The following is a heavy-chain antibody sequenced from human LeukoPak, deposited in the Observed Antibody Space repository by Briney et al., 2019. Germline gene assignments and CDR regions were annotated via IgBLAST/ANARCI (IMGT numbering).Heavy chain of an antibody. CDR2: ISSSGNIR. CDR3: TRVYYDSSGRG. J-gene: IGHJ4*02. V-gene: IGHV3-48*03. D-gene: IGHD3-22*01. Sequence: GGSLRLSCAASGFTFSSYEMNWVRQAPGKGLEWVSHISSSGNIRYYADTVKGRFTISRDNAKNSLCLQMNSLRAEDTAVYYCTRVYYDSSGRGWGQGTLVTVSS. CDR1: GFTFSSYE.